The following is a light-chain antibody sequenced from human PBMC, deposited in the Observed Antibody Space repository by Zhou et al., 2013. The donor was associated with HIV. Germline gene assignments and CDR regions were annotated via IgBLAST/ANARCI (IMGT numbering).Light chain of an antibody. Sequence: EIVLTQSPATLSLSPGERATLSCRASQSVARFLAWYQQKPGQAPRLLISDTSNRATGIPARFSGSGSGTDFTLTISSLEPEDFAVYYCQQRSDWPLTFGGGTNVEIK. CDR2: DTS. J-gene: IGKJ4*01. V-gene: IGKV3-11*01. CDR3: QQRSDWPLT. CDR1: QSVARF.